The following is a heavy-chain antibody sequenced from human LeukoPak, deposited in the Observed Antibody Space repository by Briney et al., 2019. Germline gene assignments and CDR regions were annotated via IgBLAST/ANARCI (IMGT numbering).Heavy chain of an antibody. CDR2: INHSGST. Sequence: SETLSLTCAVYGGSFSGYYWSWIRQSPGKGLEWIGEINHSGSTNYNPSLKSRVTISVDTSKNQFSLKLSSVTAADTAVYYCARHGGQYCGGDCYSFDYWGQGTLVTVSS. CDR1: GGSFSGYY. V-gene: IGHV4-34*01. CDR3: ARHGGQYCGGDCYSFDY. D-gene: IGHD2-21*02. J-gene: IGHJ4*02.